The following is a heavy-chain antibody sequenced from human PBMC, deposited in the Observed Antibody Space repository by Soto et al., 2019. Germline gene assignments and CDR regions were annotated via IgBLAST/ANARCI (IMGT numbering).Heavy chain of an antibody. V-gene: IGHV4-59*01. D-gene: IGHD6-19*01. J-gene: IGHJ4*02. CDR2: VYYTGST. CDR3: ARSVAVPGAHIDY. Sequence: SETLSLTCSVPGGSISGSYWSWIRQSPGKGLEWLGYVYYTGSTNYSPSLRSRVSISVDTSKNEFSLRLSSVTAADTAVYFCARSVAVPGAHIDYWGQGTQVTASS. CDR1: GGSISGSY.